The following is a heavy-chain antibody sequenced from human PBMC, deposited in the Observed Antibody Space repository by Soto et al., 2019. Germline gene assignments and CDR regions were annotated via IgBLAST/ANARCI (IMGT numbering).Heavy chain of an antibody. Sequence: QVHLVESGGGVVQPGRSLRLSCAASGFTFNNYGMQWARQAPGQGLEWVAGISSDGSNKYYADSVKGRFTISRDNSRNTLYLQMDSLRAEDTAVYYCAGGWYFFDYCGQGTLVTVSS. CDR1: GFTFNNYG. J-gene: IGHJ4*02. V-gene: IGHV3-30*03. CDR3: AGGWYFFDY. CDR2: ISSDGSNK. D-gene: IGHD6-19*01.